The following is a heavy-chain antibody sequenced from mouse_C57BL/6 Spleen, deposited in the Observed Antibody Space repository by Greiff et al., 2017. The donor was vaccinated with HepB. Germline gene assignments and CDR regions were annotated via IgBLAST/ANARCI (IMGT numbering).Heavy chain of an antibody. CDR2: ISYDGSN. V-gene: IGHV3-6*01. Sequence: ESGPGLVKPSQSLSLTCSVTGYSITSGYYWNWIRQFPGNKLEWMGYISYDGSNNYNPSLKNRISITRDTSKNQFFLKLNSVTTEDTATYYCARAGLLRSWTAMDYWGQGTSVTVSS. J-gene: IGHJ4*01. D-gene: IGHD1-1*01. CDR1: GYSITSGYY. CDR3: ARAGLLRSWTAMDY.